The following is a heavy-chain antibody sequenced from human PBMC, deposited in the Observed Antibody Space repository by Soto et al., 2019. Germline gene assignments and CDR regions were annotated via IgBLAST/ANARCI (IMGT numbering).Heavy chain of an antibody. J-gene: IGHJ6*02. CDR3: ARDRNTASSGYYYYGMDV. CDR1: GYSFTSYW. Sequence: PGESLKISCKGSGYSFTSYWIGWVRQMPGKGLEWMGIIYPGDSDTRYSPSFQGQVTISADKSISTAYLQWSSLKASDTAMYYCARDRNTASSGYYYYGMDVWGQGTTVTVSS. V-gene: IGHV5-51*01. D-gene: IGHD5-18*01. CDR2: IYPGDSDT.